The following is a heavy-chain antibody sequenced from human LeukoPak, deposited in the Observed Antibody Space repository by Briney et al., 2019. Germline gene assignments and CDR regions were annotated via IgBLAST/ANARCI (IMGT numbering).Heavy chain of an antibody. V-gene: IGHV3-23*01. D-gene: IGHD5-12*01. CDR3: ATDRGYSGYGTFDY. CDR2: ISGSGDNT. CDR1: GFTFSSYA. Sequence: GSLRLSCAASGFTFSSYAMNWVRQAPGKGLEWVSLISGSGDNTFYADSVKGRFTISRDDSKNTLYLQMNSLRAEDTALYYCATDRGYSGYGTFDYWGQGTLVAVSS. J-gene: IGHJ4*02.